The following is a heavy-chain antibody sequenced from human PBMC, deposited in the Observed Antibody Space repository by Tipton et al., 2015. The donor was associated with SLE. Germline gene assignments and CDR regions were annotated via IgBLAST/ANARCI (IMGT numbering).Heavy chain of an antibody. CDR2: ISGSGGST. J-gene: IGHJ4*02. V-gene: IGHV3-23*01. Sequence: GSLRLSCAASGFTFSSYAMSWVRQAPGKGLEWVSAISGSGGSTYYADSVKGRFTISRDNSKNTLYLQMNSLRAEDTAVYYCAKSPVVWYYFDYWGQGTLVTVSS. CDR1: GFTFSSYA. D-gene: IGHD4-23*01. CDR3: AKSPVVWYYFDY.